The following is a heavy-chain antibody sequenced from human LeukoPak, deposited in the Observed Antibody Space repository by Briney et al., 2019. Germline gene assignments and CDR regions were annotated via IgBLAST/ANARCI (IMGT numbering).Heavy chain of an antibody. Sequence: GGSLRLSCAASGFTFSSYAMSWVRQAPGKGLEWVSAISGSGGSTYYADSVKGRFTISRDNSKNTLYLQMNSLRAEDTAVYYCAKDPRRGSSGYYLYYFDYWGQGTLVTVSS. CDR3: AKDPRRGSSGYYLYYFDY. CDR1: GFTFSSYA. D-gene: IGHD3-22*01. CDR2: ISGSGGST. V-gene: IGHV3-23*01. J-gene: IGHJ4*02.